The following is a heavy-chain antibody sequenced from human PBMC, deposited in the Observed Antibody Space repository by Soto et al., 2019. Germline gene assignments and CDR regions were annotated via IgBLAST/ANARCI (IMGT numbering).Heavy chain of an antibody. Sequence: GGSLRLSCAASGFTFGTTDMSWVRQAPGEGLEWVSTIDGSGGITYYADSVKGRFTISRDNSRNTVYLQMNSLRGDDTALYYCVKNSGWFNTWGQGALVTVPQ. D-gene: IGHD3-10*01. CDR2: IDGSGGIT. CDR3: VKNSGWFNT. J-gene: IGHJ5*02. V-gene: IGHV3-23*01. CDR1: GFTFGTTD.